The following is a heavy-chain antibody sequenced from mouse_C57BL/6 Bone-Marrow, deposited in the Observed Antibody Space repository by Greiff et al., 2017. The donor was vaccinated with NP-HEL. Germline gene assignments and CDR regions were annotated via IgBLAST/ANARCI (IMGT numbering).Heavy chain of an antibody. Sequence: VQLKQPGAELVKPGASVKLSCKASGYTFTSYWMHWVKQRPGQGLEWIGMIHPNSGSTNYNEKFKSKATLTVDKSSSTAYMQLSSLTSEDSAVYYCATLVLWYFDVWGTGTTVTVSS. CDR2: IHPNSGST. J-gene: IGHJ1*03. D-gene: IGHD6-2*01. CDR3: ATLVLWYFDV. CDR1: GYTFTSYW. V-gene: IGHV1-64*01.